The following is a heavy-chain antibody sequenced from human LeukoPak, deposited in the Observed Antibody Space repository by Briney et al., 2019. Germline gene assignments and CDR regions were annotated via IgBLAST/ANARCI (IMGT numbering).Heavy chain of an antibody. Sequence: GSLRLSCAASGFTFSSHSMNWVRQAPGKGLEWVSSFGTRSSSIYYADSVKGRFTISRGNARNSLYLQMNSLKAEDTAVYYCARERDEGFDYWGQGTLVTVSS. CDR3: ARERDEGFDY. D-gene: IGHD5-24*01. CDR2: FGTRSSSI. CDR1: GFTFSSHS. J-gene: IGHJ4*02. V-gene: IGHV3-21*01.